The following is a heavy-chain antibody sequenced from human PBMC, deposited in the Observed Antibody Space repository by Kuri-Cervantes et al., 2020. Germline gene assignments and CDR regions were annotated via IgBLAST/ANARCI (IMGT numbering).Heavy chain of an antibody. J-gene: IGHJ6*02. CDR2: IKQDGSEK. D-gene: IGHD3-10*01. CDR1: GFTFSSYW. Sequence: GGSLRLSCAASGFTFSSYWMSWVRQAPGKGLEWVANIKQDGSEKYYVDSVKGRFTISRDNAKNSLYLQMNSLRAEDTAVYYCAKDMHYYGPVRGMDVWGQGTTVTVSS. CDR3: AKDMHYYGPVRGMDV. V-gene: IGHV3-7*01.